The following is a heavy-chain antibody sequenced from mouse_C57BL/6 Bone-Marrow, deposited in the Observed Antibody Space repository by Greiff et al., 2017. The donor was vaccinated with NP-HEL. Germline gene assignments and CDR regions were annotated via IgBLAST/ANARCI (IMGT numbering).Heavy chain of an antibody. CDR2: IRSKSNNYAT. Sequence: EVQLVESGGGLVQPKGSLKLSCAASGFSFNTYAMNWVRQAPGKGLEWVARIRSKSNNYATYYADSVKDRFTISRDDSESMLYLQMNNLKTEDTAMYYCVRQGGLRRGFAYWGQGTLVTVSA. CDR1: GFSFNTYA. J-gene: IGHJ3*01. V-gene: IGHV10-1*01. D-gene: IGHD2-4*01. CDR3: VRQGGLRRGFAY.